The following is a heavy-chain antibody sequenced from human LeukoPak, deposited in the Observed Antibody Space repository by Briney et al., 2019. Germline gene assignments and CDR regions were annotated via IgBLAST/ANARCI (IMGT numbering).Heavy chain of an antibody. V-gene: IGHV1-18*01. CDR1: GYIFTSYG. CDR2: ISTYNGDT. J-gene: IGHJ4*02. D-gene: IGHD3-9*01. CDR3: ARAQTNYDILTGYYEFED. Sequence: GASVKVSCKASGYIFTSYGISWLRQAPGQGLEWMGWISTYNGDTNYAQKFQGRVTMTRNTSISTAYMELSSLRSEDTAVYYCARAQTNYDILTGYYEFEDWGQGTLVTVSS.